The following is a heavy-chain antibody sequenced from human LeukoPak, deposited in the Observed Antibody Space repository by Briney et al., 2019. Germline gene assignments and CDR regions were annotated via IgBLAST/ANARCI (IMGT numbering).Heavy chain of an antibody. CDR3: ARYSGFGADYYYYYMDV. V-gene: IGHV3-11*04. CDR2: ISSSGSTI. CDR1: GFTFSDYY. J-gene: IGHJ6*03. D-gene: IGHD3-10*01. Sequence: GGSLRLSCAASGFTFSDYYMSWIRQAPGKGLEWVSYISSSGSTIYCADSVKGRFTISRDNAKNSLYLQMNSLRAEDTAVYYCARYSGFGADYYYYYMDVWGKGTTVTVSS.